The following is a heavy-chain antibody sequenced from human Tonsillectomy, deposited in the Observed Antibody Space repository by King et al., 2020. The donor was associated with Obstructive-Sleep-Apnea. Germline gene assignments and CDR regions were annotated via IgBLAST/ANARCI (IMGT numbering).Heavy chain of an antibody. D-gene: IGHD3-10*01. CDR2: ISYSGST. Sequence: VQLPESGPRLVKPSQTLSLACAVSGASISSGDYYWSWIRQPPGKGLEWLGYISYSGSTSYNPSLKSRVTISSDTSKNQFSLQLSSMTVADTAVYYCARDYRESFRGVIIPFDYWGQGTLVIVSS. J-gene: IGHJ4*02. CDR3: ARDYRESFRGVIIPFDY. CDR1: GASISSGDYY. V-gene: IGHV4-30-4*01.